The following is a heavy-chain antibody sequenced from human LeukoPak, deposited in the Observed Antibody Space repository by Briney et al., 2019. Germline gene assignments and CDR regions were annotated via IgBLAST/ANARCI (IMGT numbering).Heavy chain of an antibody. J-gene: IGHJ6*03. D-gene: IGHD3-10*01. V-gene: IGHV1-2*02. CDR2: SNPNSGGT. CDR3: ARGAWFGRTYYYYYMDV. CDR1: GYTFTCYY. Sequence: ASVKVSCKASGYTFTCYYMHWGRQAPGQGLEWRGWSNPNSGGTNYAQKFQGRVTMTRDTSISTDYMELSRLRSDDTSVYYCARGAWFGRTYYYYYMDVWGKGTTVTISS.